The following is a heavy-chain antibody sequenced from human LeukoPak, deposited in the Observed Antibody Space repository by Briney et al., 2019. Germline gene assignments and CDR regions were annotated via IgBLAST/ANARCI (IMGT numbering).Heavy chain of an antibody. D-gene: IGHD3-22*01. J-gene: IGHJ4*02. Sequence: GGSLRLSCAASGFTFSGYAVSWVRQAPGKGLEWVSTIGDNGGRTYYADSVKGRFTISRDNSKNTLFLQMNSLRAEDSAVYYCATDREGDPSAYYLVGGQGTLITVSS. V-gene: IGHV3-23*01. CDR1: GFTFSGYA. CDR3: ATDREGDPSAYYLV. CDR2: IGDNGGRT.